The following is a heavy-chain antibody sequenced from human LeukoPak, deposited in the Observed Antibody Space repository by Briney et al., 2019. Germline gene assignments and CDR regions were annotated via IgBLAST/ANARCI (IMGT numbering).Heavy chain of an antibody. CDR2: IPTSGST. D-gene: IGHD4-17*01. CDR3: ARVGPTVTTNWFDP. V-gene: IGHV4-4*07. CDR1: GGSISSYY. Sequence: SETLSLTCTVSGGSISSYYWTWIRQPAGKGLEWIGRIPTSGSTNYNPSLKSRVTMSVDTSKNQFSLKLSSVTAADTAVYYCARVGPTVTTNWFDPWGQGTLVTVSS. J-gene: IGHJ5*02.